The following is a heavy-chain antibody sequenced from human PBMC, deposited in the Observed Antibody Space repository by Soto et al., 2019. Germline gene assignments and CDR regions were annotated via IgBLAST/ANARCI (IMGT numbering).Heavy chain of an antibody. J-gene: IGHJ5*02. CDR3: ARETVAGTDNWFDP. D-gene: IGHD6-19*01. CDR1: GGSISTYY. Sequence: PSETLSLTCTVSGGSISTYYWNWIRQPAGKRLEWLGRIYTSGYTKYNPSLKSRVTMSLDTSKRQFSLKLSSVTAADTAVYYCARETVAGTDNWFDPWGQGILVPSPQ. V-gene: IGHV4-4*07. CDR2: IYTSGYT.